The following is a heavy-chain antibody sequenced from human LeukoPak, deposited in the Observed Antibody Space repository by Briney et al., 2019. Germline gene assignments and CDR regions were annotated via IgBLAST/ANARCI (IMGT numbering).Heavy chain of an antibody. CDR1: GGTFSSYA. CDR2: IIPIFGTA. Sequence: GASVKVSCKASGGTFSSYAISWVRQAPGQGLEWMGGIIPIFGTANYAQKFQGRVTITTDESTSTAYMELSSLRSEDTAVYYCAREAPFSSSSFHAFDIWGQGTMVTVSS. J-gene: IGHJ3*02. CDR3: AREAPFSSSSFHAFDI. V-gene: IGHV1-69*05. D-gene: IGHD6-6*01.